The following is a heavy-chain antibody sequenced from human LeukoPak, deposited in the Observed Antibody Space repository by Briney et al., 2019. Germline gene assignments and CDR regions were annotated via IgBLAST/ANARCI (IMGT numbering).Heavy chain of an antibody. Sequence: SETLSLTCAVYGGSFSGYYWSWIRQPPGKGLEWIGEINQSGSPNYNPSLMSRITISVDTSKNQFSLKLRSVTAADTAVFHCARVIGDVSGYYVDYWGQGALVTVSS. V-gene: IGHV4-34*01. CDR2: INQSGSP. D-gene: IGHD3-22*01. CDR1: GGSFSGYY. CDR3: ARVIGDVSGYYVDY. J-gene: IGHJ4*02.